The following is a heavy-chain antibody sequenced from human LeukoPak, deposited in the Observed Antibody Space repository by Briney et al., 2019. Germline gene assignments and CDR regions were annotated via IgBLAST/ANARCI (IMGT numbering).Heavy chain of an antibody. CDR1: GGSFNGYY. CDR2: INHSGIT. Sequence: SSETLSLTCAVYGGSFNGYYWSWLRQPPGKGLEWLGEINHSGITNYNPSLKSRVTISVDTSKNQFSLKLSSVTAADTAVYYCARDLHYDILTGTYYGMDVWGKGTTVTVSS. V-gene: IGHV4-34*01. CDR3: ARDLHYDILTGTYYGMDV. D-gene: IGHD3-9*01. J-gene: IGHJ6*04.